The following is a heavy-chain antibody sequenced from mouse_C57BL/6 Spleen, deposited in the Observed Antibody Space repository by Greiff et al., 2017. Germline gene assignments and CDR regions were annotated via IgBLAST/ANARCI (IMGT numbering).Heavy chain of an antibody. CDR3: ARKGYYGNYDYYAMDY. CDR1: GYSFTGYF. J-gene: IGHJ4*01. CDR2: INPYNGDT. V-gene: IGHV1-20*01. Sequence: EVQLQQSGPELVKPGDSVKISCKASGYSFTGYFMNWVMQSHGKSLEWIGRINPYNGDTFYNQKFKGKATLTVDKSSSTAHMELRSLTSEDSAVYYCARKGYYGNYDYYAMDYWGQGTSVTVSS. D-gene: IGHD2-1*01.